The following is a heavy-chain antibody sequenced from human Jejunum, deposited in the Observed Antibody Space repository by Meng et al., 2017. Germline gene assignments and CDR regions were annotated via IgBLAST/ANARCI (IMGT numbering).Heavy chain of an antibody. J-gene: IGHJ6*02. Sequence: GESLKISCAGSGFTLSNASMSWVRQAPGKGLEWVARIKSKTVGGTIEYTAPVKGRFTISRDDSKNTLYLQMDSLKTEDTAVYYCTTEGVWGQGTTVTVSS. CDR1: GFTLSNAS. CDR3: TTEGV. CDR2: IKSKTVGGTI. V-gene: IGHV3-15*01.